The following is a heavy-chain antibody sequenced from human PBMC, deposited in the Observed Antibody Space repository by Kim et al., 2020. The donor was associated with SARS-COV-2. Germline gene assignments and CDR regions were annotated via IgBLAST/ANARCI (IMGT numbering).Heavy chain of an antibody. Sequence: SETLSLTCTVSGGSISSYYWSWIRQPPGKGLEWIGYIYYSGSTNYNPSLKSRVTISVDTSKNQFSLKLSSVTAADTAVYYCARQRNVVPGYYYYYMDVWGKGTTVTVSS. CDR2: IYYSGST. D-gene: IGHD2-2*01. J-gene: IGHJ6*03. CDR1: GGSISSYY. V-gene: IGHV4-59*08. CDR3: ARQRNVVPGYYYYYMDV.